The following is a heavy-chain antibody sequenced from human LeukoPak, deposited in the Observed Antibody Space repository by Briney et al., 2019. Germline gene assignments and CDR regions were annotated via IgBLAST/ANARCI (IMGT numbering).Heavy chain of an antibody. CDR2: IHPSGSST. V-gene: IGHV1-46*01. J-gene: IGHJ4*02. CDR3: ARMDMDIAMVTNYLDH. Sequence: ASVKISCKASGYTFTSHYMHWVRQAPGQGLEWMGVIHPSGSSTNYARKFQGRVTMTKDTSTSTVYIELNSLRSEDTAVYYCARMDMDIAMVTNYLDHWGQGTLVTVSS. D-gene: IGHD5-18*01. CDR1: GYTFTSHY.